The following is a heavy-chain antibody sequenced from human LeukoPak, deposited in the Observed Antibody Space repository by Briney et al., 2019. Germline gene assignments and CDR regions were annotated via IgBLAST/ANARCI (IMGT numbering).Heavy chain of an antibody. CDR2: IRYDGSNK. Sequence: GGSLRLSCAASGFTVSSYAMSWVRQAPGKGLEWVAFIRYDGSNKYYADSVKGRFTISRDNSKNTLYLQMNSLRAEDTAVYYCAKDLAVADDYWGQGTLVTVSS. CDR1: GFTVSSYA. CDR3: AKDLAVADDY. J-gene: IGHJ4*02. D-gene: IGHD6-19*01. V-gene: IGHV3-30*02.